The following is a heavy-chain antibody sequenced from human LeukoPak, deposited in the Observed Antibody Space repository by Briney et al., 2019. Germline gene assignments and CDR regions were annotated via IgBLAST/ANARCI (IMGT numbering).Heavy chain of an antibody. V-gene: IGHV4-4*07. CDR3: ARLGTVAGSDY. D-gene: IGHD6-19*01. CDR1: VGSISGYY. Sequence: SETLSLTCTVSVGSISGYYWSWIRQPAGKGLEWIGRIYTSGSTNYNPSLKSRVTMSVDTSKNQFSLKLSSVTAADTAVYYCARLGTVAGSDYWGQGTLVTVSS. J-gene: IGHJ4*02. CDR2: IYTSGST.